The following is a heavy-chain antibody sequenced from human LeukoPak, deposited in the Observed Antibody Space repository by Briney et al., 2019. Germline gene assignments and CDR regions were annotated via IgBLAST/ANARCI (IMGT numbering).Heavy chain of an antibody. J-gene: IGHJ4*02. D-gene: IGHD1-26*01. CDR1: GYTFTGYY. Sequence: ASVKVSCKASGYTFTGYYMHWVRQAPGQGLEWVGWINPDSGGTNYAQKLQGRVTMTTDTSTSTAYMELRSLRSDDTAVYYCARDEIISGSYPFDYWGQGTLVTVSS. CDR2: INPDSGGT. CDR3: ARDEIISGSYPFDY. V-gene: IGHV1-2*02.